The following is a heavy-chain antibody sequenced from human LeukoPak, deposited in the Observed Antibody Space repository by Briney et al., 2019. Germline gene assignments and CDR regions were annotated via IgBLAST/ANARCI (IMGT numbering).Heavy chain of an antibody. D-gene: IGHD2/OR15-2a*01. CDR1: GVTLNSSG. Sequence: PGGSLRLSCTLSGVTLNSSGMQCVRQAPGKGLEWLAYIRNDASLKQYADSVKGRFTISRDQSKNTLYLQMNSLRPEDTAVYYCEKGVGFFPSHYFDYWGQGTLVTVSS. V-gene: IGHV3-30*02. CDR2: IRNDASLK. J-gene: IGHJ4*02. CDR3: EKGVGFFPSHYFDY.